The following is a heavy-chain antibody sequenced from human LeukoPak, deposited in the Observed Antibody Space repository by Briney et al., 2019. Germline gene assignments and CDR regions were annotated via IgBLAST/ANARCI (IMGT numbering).Heavy chain of an antibody. D-gene: IGHD3-10*01. CDR1: GYTFTSYG. J-gene: IGHJ4*02. CDR3: ARDNYLYNYGSGEYLDY. CDR2: ISGYNGNT. Sequence: ASVKVSCKASGYTFTSYGISWVRQAPGQGLEWMGWISGYNGNTNYAQILQGRVTMTTDTSTSTAYMELRSLRSDDTAVYYCARDNYLYNYGSGEYLDYWGQGTLVTVSS. V-gene: IGHV1-18*01.